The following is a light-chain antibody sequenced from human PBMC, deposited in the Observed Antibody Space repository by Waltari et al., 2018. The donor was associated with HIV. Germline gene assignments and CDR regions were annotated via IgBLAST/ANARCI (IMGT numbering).Light chain of an antibody. V-gene: IGKV1-5*03. Sequence: DTQMTQSPSTLSAFIGDRVTITCRASQSVGTWLAWYQQKPGKAPKLLIYRASSLGRGVPSMFSGGCSGTDFTLTISALRPDDFATYYCQQYNNRPWTFGPGTKLEIK. CDR2: RAS. CDR1: QSVGTW. CDR3: QQYNNRPWT. J-gene: IGKJ1*01.